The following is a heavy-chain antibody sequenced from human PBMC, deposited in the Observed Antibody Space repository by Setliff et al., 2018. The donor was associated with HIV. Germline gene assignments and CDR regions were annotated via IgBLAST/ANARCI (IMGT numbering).Heavy chain of an antibody. D-gene: IGHD4-17*01. CDR2: MNPNSGNT. Sequence: ASVKVSCKASGGIFSSDVISWVRQATGQGLEWVGWMNPNSGNTGYAQKFQGRVTMTRNTSRNTAYMELRSLRSEDTAMYYCAKAVPDYGDYYFDYWGQGTLVTVSS. V-gene: IGHV1-8*02. CDR3: AKAVPDYGDYYFDY. CDR1: GGIFSSDV. J-gene: IGHJ4*02.